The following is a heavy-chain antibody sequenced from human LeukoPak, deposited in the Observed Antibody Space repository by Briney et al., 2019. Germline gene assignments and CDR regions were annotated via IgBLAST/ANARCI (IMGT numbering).Heavy chain of an antibody. CDR2: ISGSNGNT. D-gene: IGHD1-26*01. CDR1: GYTFTRYG. Sequence: GASVKVSCKASGYTFTRYGMSWVRQAPGQGLEWMGWISGSNGNTNYEQKLQGRVTMTTDTSTGTAYKELSSLRSDDTAVYYCARSCRGTYYYFDYWGQGTLVTVSS. V-gene: IGHV1-18*01. CDR3: ARSCRGTYYYFDY. J-gene: IGHJ4*02.